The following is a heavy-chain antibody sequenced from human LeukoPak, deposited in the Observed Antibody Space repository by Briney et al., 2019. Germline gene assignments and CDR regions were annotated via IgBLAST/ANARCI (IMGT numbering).Heavy chain of an antibody. D-gene: IGHD1-26*01. J-gene: IGHJ4*02. CDR1: GFSVGSND. V-gene: IGHV3-66*01. CDR2: IYSGGRT. CDR3: ARGAGTSGGYWSSPPSHFDC. Sequence: PGGSLRLSCAASGFSVGSNDINWVRQAPGKELEWVSVIYSGGRTYYADSVKGRFTISRDSSENTLHLQINSLRAEDTAVYYCARGAGTSGGYWSSPPSHFDCWGQGTLVTVSS.